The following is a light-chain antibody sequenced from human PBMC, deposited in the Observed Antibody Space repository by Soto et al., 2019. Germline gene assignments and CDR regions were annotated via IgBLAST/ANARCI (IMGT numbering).Light chain of an antibody. V-gene: IGKV3-15*01. Sequence: EIVLTQSRATLSVSPGESATLSCRASQRVYSNLAWYQQRPGQAPRLLIYGASTRATGVPARFSGRGSGTEFTLTISSLQSEDFAVYYCQQYTNWPPNTFGQGTRLEI. J-gene: IGKJ5*01. CDR3: QQYTNWPPNT. CDR2: GAS. CDR1: QRVYSN.